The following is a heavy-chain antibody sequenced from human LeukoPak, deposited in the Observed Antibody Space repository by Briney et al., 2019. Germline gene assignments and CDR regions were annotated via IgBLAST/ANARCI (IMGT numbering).Heavy chain of an antibody. J-gene: IGHJ3*02. V-gene: IGHV3-30-3*01. CDR2: ISYDGSNK. Sequence: GGSLRLSCAASGFTFSSSAMHWVRQGPRTGLEWVAVISYDGSNKYYADSVKGRFTISRDNSKNTLYLQMNSLRAEDTAVYYCARARGPIAARRGDAFDIWGQGTMVTVSS. D-gene: IGHD6-6*01. CDR1: GFTFSSSA. CDR3: ARARGPIAARRGDAFDI.